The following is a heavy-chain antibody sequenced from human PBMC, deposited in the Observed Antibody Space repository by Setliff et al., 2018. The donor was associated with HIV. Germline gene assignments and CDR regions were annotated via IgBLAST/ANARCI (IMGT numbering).Heavy chain of an antibody. J-gene: IGHJ4*02. V-gene: IGHV4-38-2*01. Sequence: SETLSLTCDVSGYSINNIHYWGWIRQPPGKGLECLGNIYDGGTTYHNPSLKGRVTISIDTSKAQFSLKLISVTAADTAVYYCVRRHVSFLFGQFDSWGQGILVTVSS. D-gene: IGHD3-10*02. CDR3: VRRHVSFLFGQFDS. CDR1: GYSINNIHY. CDR2: IYDGGTT.